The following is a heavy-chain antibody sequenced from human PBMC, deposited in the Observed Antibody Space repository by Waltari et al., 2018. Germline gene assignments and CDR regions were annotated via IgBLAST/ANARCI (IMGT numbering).Heavy chain of an antibody. CDR3: TSVQSSSWTGY. V-gene: IGHV3-73*01. CDR2: IRSKANSFAT. D-gene: IGHD6-13*01. CDR1: GFTFSGSA. Sequence: EVQLVESGGGLVQPGGSLKLSCAASGFTFSGSAMHWVRQASGKGREWVGRIRSKANSFATAYAASVKGRFTISRDDSKNTAYLQMNSLKTEDTAVYYCTSVQSSSWTGYWGQGTLVTVSS. J-gene: IGHJ4*02.